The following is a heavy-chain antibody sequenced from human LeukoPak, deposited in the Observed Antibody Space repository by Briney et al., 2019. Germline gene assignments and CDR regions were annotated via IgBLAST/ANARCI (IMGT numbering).Heavy chain of an antibody. Sequence: QPGGSLRLSCAASGFTFSTYAMTWVRQAPGKGLEWVSGISGSDGSTYYVDSVKGRFTISRDNSKNTLYLQMNSLRAEDTAVYYCAKLACTSTSCYANFWGQGTPVIVSS. CDR2: ISGSDGST. CDR3: AKLACTSTSCYANF. D-gene: IGHD2-2*01. CDR1: GFTFSTYA. J-gene: IGHJ4*02. V-gene: IGHV3-23*01.